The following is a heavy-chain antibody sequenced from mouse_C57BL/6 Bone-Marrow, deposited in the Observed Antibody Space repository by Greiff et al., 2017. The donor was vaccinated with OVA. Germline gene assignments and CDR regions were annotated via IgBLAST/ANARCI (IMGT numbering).Heavy chain of an antibody. CDR1: GYTFTDYY. CDR2: IYPGSGNT. V-gene: IGHV1-76*01. CDR3: ARWRWLPSAMDY. D-gene: IGHD2-3*01. Sequence: VQLQQSGVELVRPGASVKLSCKASGYTFTDYYINWVKQRPGQGLEWIARIYPGSGNTYYNEKFKGKATLTAEKSSSTAYMQLSSLTSEDSAVYFCARWRWLPSAMDYWGQGTSVTVSS. J-gene: IGHJ4*01.